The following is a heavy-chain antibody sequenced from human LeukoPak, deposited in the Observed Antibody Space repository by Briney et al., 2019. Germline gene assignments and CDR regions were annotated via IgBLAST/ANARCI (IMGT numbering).Heavy chain of an antibody. J-gene: IGHJ5*02. V-gene: IGHV1-18*04. D-gene: IGHD3-16*02. Sequence: ASVKVSCKASGYTFTGYYMHWVRQAPGQGLEWMGWISAYNGNTNYAQKLQGRVTMTTDTSTSTAYMELRSLRSDDTAVYYCARLREDYVWGSYRFDKYNWFDPWGQGTLVTVSS. CDR3: ARLREDYVWGSYRFDKYNWFDP. CDR2: ISAYNGNT. CDR1: GYTFTGYY.